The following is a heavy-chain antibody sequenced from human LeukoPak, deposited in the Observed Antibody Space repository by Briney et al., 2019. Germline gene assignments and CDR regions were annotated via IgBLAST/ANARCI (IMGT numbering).Heavy chain of an antibody. Sequence: SETLSLTCAVYGGSFSGYYWSWIRQPPGKGLEWIGEINHSGSTNYNPSLKSRVTISVDTSKNQFSLKLSSVTAADTAVYYCARGPIVGVDYWGQGTLVTVSS. J-gene: IGHJ4*02. CDR1: GGSFSGYY. V-gene: IGHV4-34*01. D-gene: IGHD1-26*01. CDR3: ARGPIVGVDY. CDR2: INHSGST.